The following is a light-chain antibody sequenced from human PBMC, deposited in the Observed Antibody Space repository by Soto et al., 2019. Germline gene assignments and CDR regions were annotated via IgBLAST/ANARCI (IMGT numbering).Light chain of an antibody. CDR1: SSDVGGYNY. CDR2: DVS. Sequence: QSALTQPASVSGSPGQSITISCTGTSSDVGGYNYLAWYQQYPGKAPKLMIFDVSNRPSGVSSRFSGSKSGNTASLTISGLQAEDEADYYCSSYTSSSTLVFGGGTKLTVL. V-gene: IGLV2-14*03. J-gene: IGLJ2*01. CDR3: SSYTSSSTLV.